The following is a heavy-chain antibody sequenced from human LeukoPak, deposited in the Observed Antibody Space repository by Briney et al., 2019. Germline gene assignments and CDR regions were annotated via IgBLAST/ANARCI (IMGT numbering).Heavy chain of an antibody. D-gene: IGHD6-13*01. J-gene: IGHJ4*02. CDR3: ARGRMKLYSSSWRYYFDY. CDR2: INHSGST. Sequence: SETLSLTCAVYGGSFSGYYWSWIRQPPGKGLEWIGEINHSGSTNYNPSLKSRVTISVDTSKNQFSLKLSSVTAADKAVYYCARGRMKLYSSSWRYYFDYWGQGTLVTVSS. V-gene: IGHV4-34*01. CDR1: GGSFSGYY.